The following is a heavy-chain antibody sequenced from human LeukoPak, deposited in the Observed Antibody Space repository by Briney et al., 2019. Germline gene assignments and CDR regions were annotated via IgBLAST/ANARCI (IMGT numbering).Heavy chain of an antibody. Sequence: GASGKVSCTASGGTFSSYAISWVRQAPGQGLEWMGRIIPLLGITNYAQKFQGRVTITADKSTSTAYMELSSLRSEDTAVYYCARDEYGSGSYYPYYYFNMDVWGQGTTVTVSS. CDR1: GGTFSSYA. CDR3: ARDEYGSGSYYPYYYFNMDV. CDR2: IIPLLGIT. D-gene: IGHD3-10*01. J-gene: IGHJ6*02. V-gene: IGHV1-69*04.